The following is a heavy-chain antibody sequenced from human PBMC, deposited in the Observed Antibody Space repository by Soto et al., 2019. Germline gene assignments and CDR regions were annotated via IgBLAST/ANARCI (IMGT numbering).Heavy chain of an antibody. CDR1: GFTFSSYW. V-gene: IGHV3-7*01. Sequence: EVQLVESGGGLVQPGGSLRLSCAASGFTFSSYWTTWARQAPGKGLEWVASMNRDGSEKRYVDSVEGRFTISRDNAKNSLFLQMNSLSPDDTAVYYCGRDAGRRFDYWGQGSLVTVSS. CDR3: GRDAGRRFDY. CDR2: MNRDGSEK. D-gene: IGHD6-13*01. J-gene: IGHJ4*02.